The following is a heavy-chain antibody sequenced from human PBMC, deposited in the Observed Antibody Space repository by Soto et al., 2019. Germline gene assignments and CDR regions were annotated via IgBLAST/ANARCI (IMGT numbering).Heavy chain of an antibody. CDR3: VREESRIVVVVDATLWYFDL. J-gene: IGHJ2*01. CDR1: GFTFSSYS. CDR2: ISSSSSYI. D-gene: IGHD2-15*01. Sequence: GGSLRLSCAASGFTFSSYSMNWVRQAPGKGLEWVSSISSSSSYIYYADSVKGRFTISRDNAKNSLYLQMNSLRAEDTAVYYCVREESRIVVVVDATLWYFDLWGRGTLVTLSS. V-gene: IGHV3-21*01.